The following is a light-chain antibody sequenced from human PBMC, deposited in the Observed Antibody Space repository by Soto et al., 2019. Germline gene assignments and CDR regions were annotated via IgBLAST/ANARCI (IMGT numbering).Light chain of an antibody. J-gene: IGLJ2*01. CDR1: KIGTKN. CDR2: RDS. Sequence: SYELTQPLSVSVGLGQTARITCGGNKIGTKNVHWYQQKPGQAPVLVIYRDSNRPSGIPERFSGSKSGNTATLSISRAQDGDEADYYCQVRDSSTYVIFGGGTKLTVL. V-gene: IGLV3-9*01. CDR3: QVRDSSTYVI.